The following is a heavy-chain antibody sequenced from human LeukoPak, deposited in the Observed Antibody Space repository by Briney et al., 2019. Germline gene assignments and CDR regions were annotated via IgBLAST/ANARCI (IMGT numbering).Heavy chain of an antibody. D-gene: IGHD1-1*01. CDR1: GGSISSYY. CDR3: AREQLENYYYYYMDV. Sequence: SETLSLTCTVSGGSISSYYWSWIRQPPGKGLEWIGYIYTSGSTYYNPSLKSRVTISVDTSKNQFSLKLSSVTAADTAVYYCAREQLENYYYYYMDVWGKGTTVTVSS. V-gene: IGHV4-4*09. CDR2: IYTSGST. J-gene: IGHJ6*03.